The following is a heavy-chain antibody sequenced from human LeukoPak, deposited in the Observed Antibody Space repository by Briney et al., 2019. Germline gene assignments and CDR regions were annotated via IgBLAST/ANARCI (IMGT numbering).Heavy chain of an antibody. V-gene: IGHV3-48*04. Sequence: GGSLRLSCTASGFPFSDYSMNWVRQAPGKGLEWISYIGISSGNTKCADSVKGRFTISADNARNSLYLQMNSLRVEDTAVYYCARDHNYAFDNWGQGTLVSVSS. CDR3: ARDHNYAFDN. D-gene: IGHD1-1*01. J-gene: IGHJ4*02. CDR1: GFPFSDYS. CDR2: IGISSGNT.